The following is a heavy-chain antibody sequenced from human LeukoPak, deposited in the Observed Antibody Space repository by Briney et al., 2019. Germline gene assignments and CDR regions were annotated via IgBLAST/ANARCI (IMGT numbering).Heavy chain of an antibody. V-gene: IGHV4-4*07. CDR1: GGSISSYY. CDR2: IYTSGST. CDR3: ARVGCSSTSCYGGLDY. D-gene: IGHD2-2*01. J-gene: IGHJ4*02. Sequence: SETLSLTCTVSGGSISSYYWSWIRQPAGKGLEWIGRIYTSGSTNYNPSLKSRVTMSVDTSKNQFSLKLSSVTAADMAVYYCARVGCSSTSCYGGLDYWGQGTLVTVSS.